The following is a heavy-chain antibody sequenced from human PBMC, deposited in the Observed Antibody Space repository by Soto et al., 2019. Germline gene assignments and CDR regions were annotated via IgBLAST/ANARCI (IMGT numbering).Heavy chain of an antibody. CDR1: GFTFSRYW. CDR3: GRGGSDSPMAPGY. D-gene: IGHD5-18*01. Sequence: GGSLRLSCAASGFTFSRYWMHWVRQAPGKGLVWVSRINPDGSDTDYADSVKGRFTISRDNAKNTVYLQMNSLRADDTAVFYCGRGGSDSPMAPGYWGQGTLVTVSS. CDR2: INPDGSDT. V-gene: IGHV3-74*01. J-gene: IGHJ4*02.